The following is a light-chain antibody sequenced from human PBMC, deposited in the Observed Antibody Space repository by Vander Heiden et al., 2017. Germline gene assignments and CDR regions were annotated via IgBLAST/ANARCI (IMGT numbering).Light chain of an antibody. CDR2: SVN. Sequence: QSVLSQLPSVSGTPGQRVTISCTGSRSNIGINNVNWYQHLPGTAPKLLIFSVNQRPSGVPGRFSGSTSGTSASLAISGLQSEDEAEYYCAAWDASLNGVLFGGGTKLTVL. J-gene: IGLJ2*01. CDR3: AAWDASLNGVL. V-gene: IGLV1-44*01. CDR1: RSNIGINN.